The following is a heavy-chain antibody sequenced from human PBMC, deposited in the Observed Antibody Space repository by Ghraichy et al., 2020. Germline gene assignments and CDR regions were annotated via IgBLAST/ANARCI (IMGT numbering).Heavy chain of an antibody. CDR3: ASGPGDGAFDI. CDR2: INWNGGST. Sequence: GGSLRLSCAASGFTFDDYGMSWVRQAPGKGLEWVSGINWNGGSTGYADSVKGRFTISRDNAKNSLYLQMNSLRAEDTALYHCASGPGDGAFDIWGQGTMVTVSS. V-gene: IGHV3-20*01. D-gene: IGHD7-27*01. J-gene: IGHJ3*02. CDR1: GFTFDDYG.